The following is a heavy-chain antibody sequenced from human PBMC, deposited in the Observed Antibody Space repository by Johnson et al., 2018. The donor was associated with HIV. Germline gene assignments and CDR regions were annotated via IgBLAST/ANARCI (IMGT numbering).Heavy chain of an antibody. CDR3: ARDASGYEEWAFDI. D-gene: IGHD5-12*01. J-gene: IGHJ3*02. V-gene: IGHV3-23*04. Sequence: VQLVESGGGLVQPGGSLRLSCAASGFTFSSYAMTWVRQAPGKGLEWVSAISGSGYTTYYADSVKGRFTISRDNSKNTVYLQMNSLRDEDTAVYYCARDASGYEEWAFDIWGQGTMVTVSS. CDR1: GFTFSSYA. CDR2: ISGSGYTT.